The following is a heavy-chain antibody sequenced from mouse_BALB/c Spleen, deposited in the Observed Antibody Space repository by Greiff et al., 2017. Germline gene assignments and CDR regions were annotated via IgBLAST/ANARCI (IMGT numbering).Heavy chain of an antibody. CDR2: IWSGGST. Sequence: VQLQQSGPGLVQPSQSLSITCTVSGFSLTSYGVHWVRQSPGKGLEWLGVIWSGGSTDYNAAFISRLSISKDNSKSQVFLKMNSLQTDDTAMYYCARNRYDGYWAMDYWGQGTSVTVSS. CDR1: GFSLTSYG. V-gene: IGHV2-4-1*01. CDR3: ARNRYDGYWAMDY. J-gene: IGHJ4*01. D-gene: IGHD2-3*01.